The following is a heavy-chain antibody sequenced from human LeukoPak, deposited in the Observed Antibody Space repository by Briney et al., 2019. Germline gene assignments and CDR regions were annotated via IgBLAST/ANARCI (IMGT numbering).Heavy chain of an antibody. CDR2: ISYDGSNK. CDR1: GFTFSSYA. Sequence: GRSLRLSCAASGFTFSSYATHWVRQAPGKGLEWVAVISYDGSNKCYADSVKGRFTISRDNSKNTLYLQMNSLRAEDTAVYYCARDPTGGFDYWGQGTLVTVSS. V-gene: IGHV3-30*04. J-gene: IGHJ4*02. CDR3: ARDPTGGFDY. D-gene: IGHD1-26*01.